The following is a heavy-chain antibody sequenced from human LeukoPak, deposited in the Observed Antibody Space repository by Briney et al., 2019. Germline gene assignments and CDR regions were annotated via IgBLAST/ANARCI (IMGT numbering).Heavy chain of an antibody. CDR1: GGSISSYY. V-gene: IGHV4-59*01. J-gene: IGHJ6*02. Sequence: PSETLSLTCTVSGGSISSYYWSWIRQPPGKGLEWIGYIYYSGNTNYNPSLKSRVTISVDTSKNQFSLKLSSVTAADTAVYYCARGYCSSTSCYYPHGMDVWGQGTTVTVSS. D-gene: IGHD2-2*01. CDR2: IYYSGNT. CDR3: ARGYCSSTSCYYPHGMDV.